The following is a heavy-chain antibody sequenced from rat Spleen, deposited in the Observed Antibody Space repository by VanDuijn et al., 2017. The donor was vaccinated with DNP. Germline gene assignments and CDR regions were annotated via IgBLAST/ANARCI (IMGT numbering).Heavy chain of an antibody. D-gene: IGHD1-1*01. CDR2: INGAGST. CDR3: ARWVRYFDY. CDR1: GFSITSNYR. V-gene: IGHV3-3*01. J-gene: IGHJ2*01. Sequence: EVQLQESGPGLVKPSQSLSLTCSVTGFSITSNYRWNWIRKFPENKLEWMGHINGAGSTNYNPSLKSRISITRDTSKNQFFLHLNSVTTEDTATYYCARWVRYFDYWGHGVMVTVSS.